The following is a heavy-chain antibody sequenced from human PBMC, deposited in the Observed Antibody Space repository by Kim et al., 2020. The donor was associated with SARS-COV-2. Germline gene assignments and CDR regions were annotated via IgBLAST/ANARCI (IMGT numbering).Heavy chain of an antibody. V-gene: IGHV4-39*01. CDR1: GGSISSSNYF. CDR2: IYYSGST. J-gene: IGHJ5*02. D-gene: IGHD2-2*01. CDR3: ARQFKGYCSSAGCYGARWFDP. Sequence: SETLSLTCTVSGGSISSSNYFWGWIRQPPGKGLEWIGSIYYSGSTYYDPSLKSRVTISVDTSKNQLSLKLNSVTVADTAVYHCARQFKGYCSSAGCYGARWFDPWGQGTLVTVSS.